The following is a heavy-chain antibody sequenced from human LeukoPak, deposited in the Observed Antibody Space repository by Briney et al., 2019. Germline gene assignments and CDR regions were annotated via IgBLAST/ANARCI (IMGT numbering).Heavy chain of an antibody. CDR1: GFTFSNYA. CDR3: AKYQLLNNNYWRDAFDF. V-gene: IGHV3-23*01. Sequence: PGGSLRLSCAASGFTFSNYAMTWVRQAPGKGLEWVPVIGRTGDIFYADSVKGRFTISRDNSKNTLYLQMNSLRAEDTAVYYCAKYQLLNNNYWRDAFDFWGQGTMVTVSS. CDR2: IGRTGDI. J-gene: IGHJ3*01. D-gene: IGHD1-1*01.